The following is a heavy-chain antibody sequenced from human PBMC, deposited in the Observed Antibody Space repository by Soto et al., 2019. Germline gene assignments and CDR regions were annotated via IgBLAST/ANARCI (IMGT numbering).Heavy chain of an antibody. J-gene: IGHJ4*02. CDR2: INQSGST. CDR3: TRGHRGGGRSCSGGGCSGY. D-gene: IGHD2-15*01. CDR1: GGPLSGYY. V-gene: IGHV4-34*01. Sequence: QVQLQQWGAGLLKPWETLSLTCAVYGGPLSGYYWSWIRQPPGKGLEWIGEINQSGSTNYNPSLKSRVTISAATSKNQFSLKLSSVTAADTAVYYCTRGHRGGGRSCSGGGCSGYWGQGTLVTVSS.